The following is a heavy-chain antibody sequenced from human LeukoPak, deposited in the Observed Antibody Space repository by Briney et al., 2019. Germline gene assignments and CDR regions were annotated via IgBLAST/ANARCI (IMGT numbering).Heavy chain of an antibody. D-gene: IGHD3-22*01. Sequence: SVTVSRQASVGSFSSYALSWVGQAPAQGLEWMGRIILILGIANYAQKFQGRVTITADKSTSTAYMELSGLRSEDTAVYYCAREGYYDGSGYYSRAHFDYWGQGTQVTVSS. J-gene: IGHJ4*02. CDR3: AREGYYDGSGYYSRAHFDY. V-gene: IGHV1-69*04. CDR1: VGSFSSYA. CDR2: IILILGIA.